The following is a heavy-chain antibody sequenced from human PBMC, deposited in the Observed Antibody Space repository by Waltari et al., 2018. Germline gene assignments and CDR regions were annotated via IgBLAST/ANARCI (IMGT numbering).Heavy chain of an antibody. V-gene: IGHV4-61*09. D-gene: IGHD3-3*01. Sequence: QVQLQESGPGLVKPSQTLSLTCTVSGGSISSGSYYWSWLRQPAGKGLEWIGYILTSGRTNYNPTLKSRVTISVDTSKNQFSLKLSSVTAADTAVYHCARHYDFWSGYYITGNFDYWGQGTLVTVSS. J-gene: IGHJ4*02. CDR3: ARHYDFWSGYYITGNFDY. CDR1: GGSISSGSYY. CDR2: ILTSGRT.